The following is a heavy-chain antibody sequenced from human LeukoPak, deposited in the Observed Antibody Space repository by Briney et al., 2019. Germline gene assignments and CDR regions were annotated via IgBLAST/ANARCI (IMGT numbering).Heavy chain of an antibody. CDR3: ARDQGYCGGDCYHDAFDI. V-gene: IGHV1-69*13. Sequence: SAKVSCKASGGTFSSYAISWVRQAPGQGLEWMGGIIPIFGTANYAQKFQGRVTITADESTSTAYMELSSLRSEDTAVYYCARDQGYCGGDCYHDAFDIWGQGTMVTVSS. CDR2: IIPIFGTA. CDR1: GGTFSSYA. D-gene: IGHD2-21*02. J-gene: IGHJ3*02.